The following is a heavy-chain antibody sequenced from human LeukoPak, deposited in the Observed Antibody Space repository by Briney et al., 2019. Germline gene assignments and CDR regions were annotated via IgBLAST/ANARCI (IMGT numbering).Heavy chain of an antibody. J-gene: IGHJ3*02. Sequence: GGSLRLSCEASGFTFNNYWMSWVRQAPGKGLEWVSYISSSISTIYYADSVKGRFTISRDNAKNSLYLQMNSLRAEDTAVYYCARDPADLDGATKTYAFDIWGQGTMVTVSS. CDR3: ARDPADLDGATKTYAFDI. D-gene: IGHD4/OR15-4a*01. CDR1: GFTFNNYW. CDR2: ISSSISTI. V-gene: IGHV3-48*01.